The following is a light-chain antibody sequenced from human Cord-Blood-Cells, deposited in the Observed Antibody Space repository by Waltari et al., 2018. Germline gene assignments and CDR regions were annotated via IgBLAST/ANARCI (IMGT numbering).Light chain of an antibody. Sequence: ALTQSPGPLSFSPGTRSTLSCRASQSVSSGYLAWYQQKPGQAPRLVISGASSRATCLPDMFRGSGYRTDYTVTISRLEPEDFAVYYCQQYGSSPPYKFGQGTKLEIK. CDR1: QSVSSGY. CDR2: GAS. CDR3: QQYGSSPPYK. J-gene: IGKJ2*01. V-gene: IGKV3-20*01.